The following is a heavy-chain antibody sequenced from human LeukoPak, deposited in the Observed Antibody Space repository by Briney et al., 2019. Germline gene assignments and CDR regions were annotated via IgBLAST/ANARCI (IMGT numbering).Heavy chain of an antibody. CDR3: ARLSAGIHYYFDS. D-gene: IGHD6-13*01. Sequence: SETLSLTCTLSGGSISSYYWGWVRQPPGRGLEWIGYIYYSGSTDYNPSLKSRVTISRDTSKNQFSLKLISVTAADTAVYYCARLSAGIHYYFDSWGQGTLVTVSS. CDR1: GGSISSYY. CDR2: IYYSGST. V-gene: IGHV4-59*08. J-gene: IGHJ4*02.